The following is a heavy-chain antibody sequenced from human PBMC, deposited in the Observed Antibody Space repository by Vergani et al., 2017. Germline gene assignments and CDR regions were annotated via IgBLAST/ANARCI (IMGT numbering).Heavy chain of an antibody. J-gene: IGHJ3*02. CDR1: GGSISSYY. CDR3: ASANWGWGNGAFDM. CDR2: IYYSGST. V-gene: IGHV4-59*01. Sequence: QVQLQESGPGLVKPSETLSLTCTVSGGSISSYYWSWIRQPPGKGLEWIGYIYYSGSTNYNPSLKSRVTISVDTAKNQFSLKLSSVTAADTAVYYCASANWGWGNGAFDMWGQGTMVTVSS. D-gene: IGHD7-27*01.